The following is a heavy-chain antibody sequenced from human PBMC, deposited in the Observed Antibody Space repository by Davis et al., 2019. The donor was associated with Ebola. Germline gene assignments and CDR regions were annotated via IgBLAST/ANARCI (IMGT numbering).Heavy chain of an antibody. J-gene: IGHJ5*02. Sequence: LRLSCAVSGGSISSGGYSWSWIRQPPGKGLEWIGYIYHSGSTNYNPSLKSRVTISVDTSKNQFSLKLSSVTAADTAVYYCARWITIFGVVISGFDPWGQGTLVTVSS. D-gene: IGHD3-3*01. CDR1: GGSISSGGYS. CDR2: IYHSGST. CDR3: ARWITIFGVVISGFDP. V-gene: IGHV4-30-2*01.